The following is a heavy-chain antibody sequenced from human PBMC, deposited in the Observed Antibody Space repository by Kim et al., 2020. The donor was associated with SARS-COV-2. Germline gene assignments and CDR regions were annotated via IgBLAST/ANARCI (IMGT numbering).Heavy chain of an antibody. V-gene: IGHV4-39*01. D-gene: IGHD3-10*01. CDR3: ARSLLLLWFGELALPFA. J-gene: IGHJ5*02. Sequence: LRRRVTISVDTSKNQFSLKLSSVTAADTAVYYCARSLLLLWFGELALPFAWGQGTLVTVSS.